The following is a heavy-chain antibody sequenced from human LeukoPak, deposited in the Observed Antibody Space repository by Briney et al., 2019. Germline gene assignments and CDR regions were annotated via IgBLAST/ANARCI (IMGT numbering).Heavy chain of an antibody. CDR1: GGTFSSYA. Sequence: SVKVSCKASGGTFSSYAISWVRQAPGQGLEWMGRIIPIFGIASYAQKFQGRVTITADKSTSTAYMELSSLRSEDTAVYYCARDQSGSSYYYYGMDVWGQGTTVTVSS. CDR3: ARDQSGSSYYYYGMDV. CDR2: IIPIFGIA. D-gene: IGHD1-26*01. V-gene: IGHV1-69*04. J-gene: IGHJ6*02.